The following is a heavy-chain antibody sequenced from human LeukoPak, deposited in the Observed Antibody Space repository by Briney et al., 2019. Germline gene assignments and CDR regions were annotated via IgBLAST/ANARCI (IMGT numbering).Heavy chain of an antibody. CDR1: GFTFSSYS. Sequence: GGSLRLSCAASGFTFSSYSMNWVRQAPGKGLEWVSYISSSSSTIYYADSVKGRFTISRDNAKNSLYLQMNSLRAEDTAVYYCARVTAGWLQLQSYDYWGQGTLVTVSS. CDR2: ISSSSSTI. J-gene: IGHJ4*02. D-gene: IGHD5-24*01. V-gene: IGHV3-48*01. CDR3: ARVTAGWLQLQSYDY.